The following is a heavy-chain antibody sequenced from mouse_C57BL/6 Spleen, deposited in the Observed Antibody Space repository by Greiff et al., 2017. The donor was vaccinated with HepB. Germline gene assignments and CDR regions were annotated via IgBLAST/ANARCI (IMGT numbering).Heavy chain of an antibody. V-gene: IGHV1-77*01. CDR2: LGPGSGST. J-gene: IGHJ4*01. CDR3: ARDYGSSYYAMDY. Sequence: QVQLQQSGAELVKPGASVKISCKASGYTFTDYYINWVKQRPGQGLEWIGKLGPGSGSTYYNEKFKGKATLTADKSSSTAYMQLSSLTSEDSAVYFCARDYGSSYYAMDYWGQGTSVTVSS. CDR1: GYTFTDYY. D-gene: IGHD1-1*01.